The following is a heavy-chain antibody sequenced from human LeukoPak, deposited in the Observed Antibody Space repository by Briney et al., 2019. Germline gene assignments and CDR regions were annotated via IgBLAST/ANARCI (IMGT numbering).Heavy chain of an antibody. Sequence: GGSLRLSCEGSGFTFGDCGMSWVRQAPGKGLEWVANIKQDGSEKYYVDSVEGRFTISRDNAKNSLYLHMNSLRAEDTAVYYCVREYTSSSTRVFDYWGQGTLVTVSS. J-gene: IGHJ4*02. CDR2: IKQDGSEK. V-gene: IGHV3-7*01. D-gene: IGHD6-6*01. CDR3: VREYTSSSTRVFDY. CDR1: GFTFGDCG.